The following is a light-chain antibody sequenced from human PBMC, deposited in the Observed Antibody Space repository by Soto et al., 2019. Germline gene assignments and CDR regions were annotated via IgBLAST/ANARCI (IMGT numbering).Light chain of an antibody. CDR1: SSNIGSHY. CDR2: RTD. Sequence: QSVLTQPPSASGTPGQRVIISCSGSSSNIGSHYVFWFQQLPGTAPKLLLYRTDQRPSGVPDRFSVSKSGTSASLAISGLRSEDEADYYCAAWDVSLSGWVFGGGTKLTVL. CDR3: AAWDVSLSGWV. V-gene: IGLV1-47*01. J-gene: IGLJ3*02.